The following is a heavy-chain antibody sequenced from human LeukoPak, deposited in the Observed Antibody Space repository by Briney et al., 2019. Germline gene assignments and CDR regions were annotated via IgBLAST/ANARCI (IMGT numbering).Heavy chain of an antibody. D-gene: IGHD6-13*01. CDR2: ISSSSSTI. CDR1: GFTFSSYS. Sequence: GGSLRLSCAASGFTFSSYSMNWVRQAPGKGLEWVSYISSSSSTIYYADSVKGRFTISRDNAKNSLYLQMNSPRAEDTAVYYCARGAAGGKRSYYFDYWGQGTLVTVSS. CDR3: ARGAAGGKRSYYFDY. V-gene: IGHV3-48*01. J-gene: IGHJ4*02.